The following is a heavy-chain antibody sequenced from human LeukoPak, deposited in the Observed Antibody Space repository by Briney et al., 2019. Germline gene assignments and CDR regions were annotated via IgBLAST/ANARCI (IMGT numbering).Heavy chain of an antibody. CDR1: GGSISSYY. J-gene: IGHJ5*02. CDR2: IYTSGST. Sequence: SSGTLSLTCTVSGGSISSYYWSWIRQPAGKGLEWIGRIYTSGSTNYNPSLKSRVTMSVDTSKNQFSLKLSSVTAADTAVYYCARAKRYRYYDSSGYSSESDWFDPWGQGTLVTVSS. CDR3: ARAKRYRYYDSSGYSSESDWFDP. V-gene: IGHV4-4*07. D-gene: IGHD3-22*01.